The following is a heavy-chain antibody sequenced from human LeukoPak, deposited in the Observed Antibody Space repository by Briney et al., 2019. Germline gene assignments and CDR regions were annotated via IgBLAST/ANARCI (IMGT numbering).Heavy chain of an antibody. V-gene: IGHV3-11*04. CDR3: ASRDGAFDY. Sequence: TAGGSLRLSCAASGFTFSDYYMSWVRQAPGKGVEWVSYISSSGSIIYYADSVKGRFTISRDNAKNSLYLQMNSLRAEDTAVYYCASRDGAFDYWGQGTLVTVSS. CDR2: ISSSGSII. CDR1: GFTFSDYY. J-gene: IGHJ4*02.